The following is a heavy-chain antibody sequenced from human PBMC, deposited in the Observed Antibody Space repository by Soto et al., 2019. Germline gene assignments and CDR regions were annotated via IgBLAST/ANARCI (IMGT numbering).Heavy chain of an antibody. CDR3: TRPGIVGATANY. V-gene: IGHV3-73*02. J-gene: IGHJ4*02. CDR1: GFTFSGSA. Sequence: EVQLVESGGGLVQPGGSLKLSCAASGFTFSGSAMHWVRQASGKGLEWVGRIRSKANSYATAYAASVKGRFTIFRDDSKNTAYLQMNSLKTEDTAVYYCTRPGIVGATANYWGQGTLVTVAS. CDR2: IRSKANSYAT. D-gene: IGHD1-26*01.